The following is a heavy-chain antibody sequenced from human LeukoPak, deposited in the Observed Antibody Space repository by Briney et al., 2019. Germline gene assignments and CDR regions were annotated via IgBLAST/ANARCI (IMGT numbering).Heavy chain of an antibody. D-gene: IGHD3-10*01. Sequence: SETLSLTCTVSGGSISSYYWSWIRQPPGKGLEWIGYIYYSGSTNYNPSLKSRVTISVDTSKNQFSLKLSSVTAADTAVYYCARVRTYGSGSFTRYYFDYWGQGTLVTVSS. CDR2: IYYSGST. J-gene: IGHJ4*02. V-gene: IGHV4-59*01. CDR1: GGSISSYY. CDR3: ARVRTYGSGSFTRYYFDY.